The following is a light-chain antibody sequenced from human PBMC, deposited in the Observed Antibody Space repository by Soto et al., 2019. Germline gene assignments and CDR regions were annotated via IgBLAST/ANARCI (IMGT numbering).Light chain of an antibody. J-gene: IGLJ1*01. V-gene: IGLV2-11*01. CDR2: DVN. Sequence: QSALTQPRSVSGSPGQSVTISCTGTSSDVGAYNYVSWYQQHPGKAPKLMIYDVNKRPSGVPDRVSGSKSGNTASLTISGLQDEDEADYYCCSYAGSYTDVFGTGTKVTVL. CDR3: CSYAGSYTDV. CDR1: SSDVGAYNY.